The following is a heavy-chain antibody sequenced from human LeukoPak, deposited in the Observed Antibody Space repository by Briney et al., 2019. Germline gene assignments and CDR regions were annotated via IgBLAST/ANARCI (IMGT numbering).Heavy chain of an antibody. CDR3: AGVGAAGTVPPNY. Sequence: PGGSLRLSCAASGFTFSDYYMSWIRQAPGKGLEWVSYISSSGSTIYYADSVKGRFTISRDNAKNSLYLQMNSLRAEDTAVYYCAGVGAAGTVPPNYWGQGTLVTVSS. CDR2: ISSSGSTI. J-gene: IGHJ4*02. D-gene: IGHD6-13*01. CDR1: GFTFSDYY. V-gene: IGHV3-11*01.